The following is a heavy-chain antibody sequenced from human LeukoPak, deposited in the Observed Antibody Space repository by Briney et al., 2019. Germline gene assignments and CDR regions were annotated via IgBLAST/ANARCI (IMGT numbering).Heavy chain of an antibody. J-gene: IGHJ1*01. D-gene: IGHD2-21*01. Sequence: GGSLRLSCAASGVTVGTNSMSWARQSPGKGLEWVSVIYSGGSTYNADSVNGRFTVSRDNSRNTLFLQMNNLRAGDTALYFCASAREYCGSAECYEYFQHWGQGTLVIVSS. V-gene: IGHV3-53*01. CDR1: GVTVGTNS. CDR3: ASAREYCGSAECYEYFQH. CDR2: IYSGGST.